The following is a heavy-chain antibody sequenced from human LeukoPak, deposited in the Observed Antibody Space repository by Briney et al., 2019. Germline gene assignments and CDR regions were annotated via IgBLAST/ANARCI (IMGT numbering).Heavy chain of an antibody. J-gene: IGHJ6*03. CDR2: ISGSGGSA. CDR3: AKRRGLELLYYYYMDV. D-gene: IGHD1-7*01. CDR1: GFTFSSYG. Sequence: GGTLRLSCAASGFTFSSYGMTWVRQAPGKGLEWVSAISGSGGSAYFADSVKGRFTISRDNSKNTLYLQMNSLRAEDTAVYYCAKRRGLELLYYYYMDVWGKGTTVTVSS. V-gene: IGHV3-23*01.